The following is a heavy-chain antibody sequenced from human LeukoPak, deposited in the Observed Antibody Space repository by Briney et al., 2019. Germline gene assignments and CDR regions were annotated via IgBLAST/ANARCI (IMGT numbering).Heavy chain of an antibody. CDR3: ARIPITIFGVIPTYYFDY. Sequence: PGGSLRLSCAASGFTFSSYWMSWVRQAPGKGLEWVANIKQGGSEKYYVDSVKGRFTISRDNAKNSLYLQMNSLRAEDTAVYYCARIPITIFGVIPTYYFDYWGQGTLVTVSS. CDR2: IKQGGSEK. J-gene: IGHJ4*02. CDR1: GFTFSSYW. D-gene: IGHD3-3*01. V-gene: IGHV3-7*01.